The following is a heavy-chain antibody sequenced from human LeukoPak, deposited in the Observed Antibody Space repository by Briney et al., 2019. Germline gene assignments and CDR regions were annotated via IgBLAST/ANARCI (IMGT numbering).Heavy chain of an antibody. J-gene: IGHJ4*02. CDR1: GFTFSSYA. CDR3: AKALGIAVAGLDY. CDR2: ISGSGGST. V-gene: IGHV3-23*01. Sequence: GGSLRLSCAASGFTFSSYAMSWVRQAPGKGLEWVSAISGSGGSTYYADSVNGRFTISSDNSKNTLYLQMNSLRAEDTAVYYCAKALGIAVAGLDYWGQGTLVTVSS. D-gene: IGHD6-19*01.